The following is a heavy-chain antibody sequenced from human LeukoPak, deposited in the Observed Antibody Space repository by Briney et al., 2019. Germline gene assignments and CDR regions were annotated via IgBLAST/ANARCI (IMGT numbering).Heavy chain of an antibody. CDR1: GFTFTTYW. D-gene: IGHD5-12*01. V-gene: IGHV3-7*01. Sequence: GGSLRLSCAAPGFTFTTYWMSWVRQAPGKGLEWVANIKQDGSEKYYVDSVKGRFTISRDNAKNSLYLQMNSLRAEDTAVYYCARVEASGYDYGAFDYWGQGTLVTVSS. J-gene: IGHJ4*02. CDR2: IKQDGSEK. CDR3: ARVEASGYDYGAFDY.